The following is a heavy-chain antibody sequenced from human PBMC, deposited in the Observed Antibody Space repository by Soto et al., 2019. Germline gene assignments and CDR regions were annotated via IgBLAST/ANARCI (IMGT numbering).Heavy chain of an antibody. CDR3: ARLGGYVSVGYYYLWDS. Sequence: TSETLSLTCRVSDGSMNSDSSYWGWIRQPPGKGLEWIGVINHSGSTYHNLSLKGRVTMSVDASRNQFSLKLTSMTAADTAVYYCARLGGYVSVGYYYLWDSWGQGTLVTVSS. D-gene: IGHD3-22*01. J-gene: IGHJ4*02. CDR2: INHSGST. V-gene: IGHV4-39*01. CDR1: DGSMNSDSSY.